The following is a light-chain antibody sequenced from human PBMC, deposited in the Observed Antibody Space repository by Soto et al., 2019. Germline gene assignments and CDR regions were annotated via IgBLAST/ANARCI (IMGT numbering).Light chain of an antibody. V-gene: IGKV1-5*03. CDR2: KAS. CDR3: QQYNSYPWT. J-gene: IGKJ1*01. Sequence: DIQMTQSPSTLSASVGDRVTITCRASQSIISWVAWYQQKPGKAPKLLMYKASTLESGVPSRFSGSGSGTEFTLTISSLQPDDFATYYCQQYNSYPWTFGQGTKVDIK. CDR1: QSIISW.